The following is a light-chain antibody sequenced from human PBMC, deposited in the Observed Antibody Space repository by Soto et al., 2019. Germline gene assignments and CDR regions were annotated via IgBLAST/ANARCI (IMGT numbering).Light chain of an antibody. V-gene: IGKV2-30*01. CDR2: RVS. CDR3: LQYTHWPHT. J-gene: IGKJ2*01. CDR1: QGLVGGDGNTN. Sequence: DVVMTQSPLSVPVTLGQAASISCRSSQGLVGGDGNTNLEWFQQRPGQSLRRLIHRVSYRDYGVPDRFRGSGSGSEYTLTISSVEAEDVGIYYCLQYTHWPHTFGQGTRLEI.